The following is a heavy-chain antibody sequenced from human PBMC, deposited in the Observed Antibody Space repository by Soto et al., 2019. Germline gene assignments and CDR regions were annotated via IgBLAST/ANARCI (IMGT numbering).Heavy chain of an antibody. D-gene: IGHD3-16*01. CDR1: GFTFSSYG. Sequence: QVQLVESGGGVVQPGRSLRLSCAASGFTFSSYGMHWVRQAPGKGLEWVTVISSDGSNKYYADSVKGRFTISRDNSKNTLYLQMNSLRAEDTAVYYCAKDPIGWGSSYFDYWGPGTLVTVSS. CDR3: AKDPIGWGSSYFDY. V-gene: IGHV3-30*18. CDR2: ISSDGSNK. J-gene: IGHJ4*02.